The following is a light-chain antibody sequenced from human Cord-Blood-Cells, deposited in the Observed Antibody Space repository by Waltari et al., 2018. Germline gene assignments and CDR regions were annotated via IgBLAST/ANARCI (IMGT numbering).Light chain of an antibody. Sequence: DIQMTQSPSSLSASVGARVTITCRASQSISSYLNWYQQKPGKAPKLLIYAASSLQSEVPSRFSGSGSGTDFTLTISSLQPEDFATYYGQQSYSTPRTFGQGTKVEIK. V-gene: IGKV1-39*01. CDR2: AAS. CDR1: QSISSY. CDR3: QQSYSTPRT. J-gene: IGKJ1*01.